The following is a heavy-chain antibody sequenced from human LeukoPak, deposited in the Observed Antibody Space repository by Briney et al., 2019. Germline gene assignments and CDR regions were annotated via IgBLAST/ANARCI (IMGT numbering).Heavy chain of an antibody. CDR1: GGTFSSYA. D-gene: IGHD2-15*01. Sequence: ASVKVSCKASGGTFSSYAISWVRQAPGQGLEWMGGITPIFGTANYAQKFQGRVTITADESTSTAYMELSSLRSEDTAVYYCASLYCSGGSCYFDYWGQGTLVTVSS. J-gene: IGHJ4*02. CDR2: ITPIFGTA. V-gene: IGHV1-69*13. CDR3: ASLYCSGGSCYFDY.